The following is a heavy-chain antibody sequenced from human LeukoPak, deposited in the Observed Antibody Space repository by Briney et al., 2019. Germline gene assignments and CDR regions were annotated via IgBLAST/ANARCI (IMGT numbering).Heavy chain of an antibody. CDR2: IKQDGSEK. D-gene: IGHD3-3*01. CDR1: GFTFSSYW. Sequence: GGSLRLSCAASGFTFSSYWMSWVRQAPGKGLEWVANIKQDGSEKYYVDSVKGRFTISRDNAKNSLYLQMNSLRAEDTAVYYCARFGPLRVLRFLEWLSYFDYWGQGTLVTVSS. V-gene: IGHV3-7*01. CDR3: ARFGPLRVLRFLEWLSYFDY. J-gene: IGHJ4*02.